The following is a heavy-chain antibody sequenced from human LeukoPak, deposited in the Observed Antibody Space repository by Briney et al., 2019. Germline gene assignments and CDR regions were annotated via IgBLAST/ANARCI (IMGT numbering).Heavy chain of an antibody. Sequence: PGGSLRLSCAASGFTFSSYSMNWVRQAPGKGLEWVSYISSSSSTIYYADSVKGRFTISRDNAKNSLYLQMNSLRAEDTAVYYCARDLVQRTGNWFDLWGQGTLVTVSS. J-gene: IGHJ5*02. CDR3: ARDLVQRTGNWFDL. CDR1: GFTFSSYS. V-gene: IGHV3-48*01. CDR2: ISSSSSTI. D-gene: IGHD1-1*01.